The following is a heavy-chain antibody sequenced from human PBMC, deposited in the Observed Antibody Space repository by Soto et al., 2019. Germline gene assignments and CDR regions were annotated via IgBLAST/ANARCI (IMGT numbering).Heavy chain of an antibody. CDR3: AKKIGGDYGPSYYYYMDV. J-gene: IGHJ6*03. CDR1: GFTFSSYA. D-gene: IGHD4-17*01. V-gene: IGHV3-23*01. CDR2: ISGSGGST. Sequence: GGSLRLSCAASGFTFSSYAMSWVRQAPGKGLEWVSAISGSGGSTYYADSVKGRFTISRDNSKNTLYLQMNSLRAEDTAVYYCAKKIGGDYGPSYYYYMDVWGKGTTVTVSS.